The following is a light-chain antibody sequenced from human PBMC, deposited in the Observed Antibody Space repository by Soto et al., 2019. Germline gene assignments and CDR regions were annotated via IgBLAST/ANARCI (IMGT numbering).Light chain of an antibody. CDR1: SRDVGSYNR. J-gene: IGLJ3*02. V-gene: IGLV2-23*02. Sequence: QSALTQPASVSWAVGQSSTIACTGTSRDVGSYNRVSGYQQHPGKVPKIMIYEVNKRPSWVSNRFSGSKSGNTASLTISGLQAEDEADYYCCSYAGSRMWVLGGGTKVTVL. CDR2: EVN. CDR3: CSYAGSRMWV.